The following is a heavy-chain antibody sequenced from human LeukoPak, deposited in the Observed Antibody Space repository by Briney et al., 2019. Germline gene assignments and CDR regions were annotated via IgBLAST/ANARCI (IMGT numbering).Heavy chain of an antibody. Sequence: QPGRFLRLSCAASGFTFSSYAMHWVRQAPGKGLEWVAVISYDGSNKYYADSVKGRFTISRDNSKNTLYLQMNSLRAEDTAVYYCARDHLSYYNVLDYWGQGTLVTVSS. CDR1: GFTFSSYA. CDR2: ISYDGSNK. CDR3: ARDHLSYYNVLDY. V-gene: IGHV3-30*04. D-gene: IGHD3-10*01. J-gene: IGHJ4*02.